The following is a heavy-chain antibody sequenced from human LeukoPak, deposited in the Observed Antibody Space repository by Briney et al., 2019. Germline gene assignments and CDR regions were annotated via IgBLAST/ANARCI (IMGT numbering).Heavy chain of an antibody. J-gene: IGHJ6*02. V-gene: IGHV3-30-3*01. CDR1: GFTFSSYA. CDR3: ARDDYSDSPTYYNGMDV. Sequence: GGSLRLSCAASGFTFSSYAMHWVRQAPGKGLEWVAVISYDGSNKYYSDPVKGRFTISRDNSKNTLYLQMNSLRAEDTAVYFCARDDYSDSPTYYNGMDVWGQGTAVTVSS. D-gene: IGHD4/OR15-4a*01. CDR2: ISYDGSNK.